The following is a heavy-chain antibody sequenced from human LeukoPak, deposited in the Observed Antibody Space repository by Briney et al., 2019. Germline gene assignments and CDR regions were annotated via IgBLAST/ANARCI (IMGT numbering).Heavy chain of an antibody. Sequence: GGSLRLSCAASGFTVSSNYMSWVRQAPGKGLEWVSVIYSGGSTYYADSLKGRFTISSDNSKNTLYLQMHRLRAEDTAVYYCARERPFDDYGDYDAFDIWCQGTMVTVSS. CDR2: IYSGGST. J-gene: IGHJ3*02. D-gene: IGHD4-17*01. V-gene: IGHV3-66*01. CDR3: ARERPFDDYGDYDAFDI. CDR1: GFTVSSNY.